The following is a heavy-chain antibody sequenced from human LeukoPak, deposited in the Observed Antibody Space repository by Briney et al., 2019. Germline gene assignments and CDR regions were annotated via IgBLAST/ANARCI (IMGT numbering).Heavy chain of an antibody. CDR3: AKGIVVPAAIRPKSRFDY. J-gene: IGHJ4*02. CDR1: GFTFGTYA. V-gene: IGHV3-23*01. Sequence: GGSLRLSCAASGFTFGTYAMSWVRQAPGKGLEWVSAISGTGDRTYYADSVKGRFSISRDTSKNTLYLQVNPLRAEDTAVYYCAKGIVVPAAIRPKSRFDYWGQGTLVTVSS. CDR2: ISGTGDRT. D-gene: IGHD2-2*01.